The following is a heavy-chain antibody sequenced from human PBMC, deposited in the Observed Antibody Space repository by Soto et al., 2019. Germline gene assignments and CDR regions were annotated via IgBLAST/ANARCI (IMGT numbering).Heavy chain of an antibody. J-gene: IGHJ4*02. CDR2: ISHDGSVR. Sequence: QVQLVESGGGVVQPGRSLRLSCAASGFTFSNYGIHWVRQAPGDGLEWVAVISHDGSVRYYADSVKGRFTISRDNSKNTLYLQVNNLRAEDTAVYYSAKEYCGGHCSSDYFDYWGQGTLVTVSS. CDR1: GFTFSNYG. D-gene: IGHD2-21*01. V-gene: IGHV3-30*18. CDR3: AKEYCGGHCSSDYFDY.